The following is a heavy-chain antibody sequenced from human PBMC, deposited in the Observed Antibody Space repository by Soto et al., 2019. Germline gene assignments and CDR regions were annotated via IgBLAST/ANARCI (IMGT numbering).Heavy chain of an antibody. CDR3: AKDTRSNTVTLGY. CDR2: ISGSGGST. D-gene: IGHD4-17*01. V-gene: IGHV3-23*01. Sequence: EVQLLESGGGLVQPGGSLRLSCAASGFTFSSYAMSWVRQAPGKGLEWVSVISGSGGSTYYADSVKGRFTISRDNSKNTLYLQMNSLRAEDTAVYYCAKDTRSNTVTLGYWGQGTLVTVSS. J-gene: IGHJ4*02. CDR1: GFTFSSYA.